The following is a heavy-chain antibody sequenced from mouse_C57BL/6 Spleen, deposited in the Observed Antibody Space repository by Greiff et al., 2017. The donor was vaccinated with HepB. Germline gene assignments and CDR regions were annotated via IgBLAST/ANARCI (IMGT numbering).Heavy chain of an antibody. Sequence: VKVVESGPGLVAPSQCLSITCTVSGFSFTSYAISWVRQPPGKGLEWLGVIWTGGGTNYNSALKSRLSISKDNSKSQAILKMNNLQTDDTARYYGARSLGWPYYFDYWGQGTTLTVAS. CDR2: IWTGGGT. CDR3: ARSLGWPYYFDY. V-gene: IGHV2-9-1*01. D-gene: IGHD1-1*02. J-gene: IGHJ2*01. CDR1: GFSFTSYA.